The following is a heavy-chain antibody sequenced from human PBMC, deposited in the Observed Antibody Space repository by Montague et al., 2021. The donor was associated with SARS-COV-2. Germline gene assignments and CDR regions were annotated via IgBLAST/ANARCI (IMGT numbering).Heavy chain of an antibody. CDR3: ARLASSSWPDY. D-gene: IGHD6-13*01. Sequence: QSGAEVTKPGESLKISCKGSGYSFTSYWIGWVRQMPGKGLEWMGXXYPXXXDTRYSPSFQGQVTISADKSIGTAYLQWSSLKASDTAMYYCARLASSSWPDYWGQGTLVTVSS. CDR2: XYPXXXDT. J-gene: IGHJ4*02. CDR1: GYSFTSYW. V-gene: IGHV5-51*01.